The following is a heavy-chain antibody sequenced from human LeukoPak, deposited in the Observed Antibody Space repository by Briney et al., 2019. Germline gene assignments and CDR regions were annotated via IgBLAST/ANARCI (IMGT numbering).Heavy chain of an antibody. J-gene: IGHJ4*02. D-gene: IGHD6-6*01. V-gene: IGHV1-46*01. CDR3: ARGVTLTTRPEIWAGDY. CDR2: INPSGGSR. Sequence: ASVKVSCKASGYTFTSYYVHWVRQAPGQGLEWVGIINPSGGSRTYARKFQGRVTMTRDTSTSTVYMELSSLRSEDTAVYYCARGVTLTTRPEIWAGDYWGQGTLVTVPS. CDR1: GYTFTSYY.